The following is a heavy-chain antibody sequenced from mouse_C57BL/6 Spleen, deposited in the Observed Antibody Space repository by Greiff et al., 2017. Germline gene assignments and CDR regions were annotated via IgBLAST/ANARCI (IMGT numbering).Heavy chain of an antibody. CDR3: AREGYYGSSPLAY. Sequence: VQLQQSGPGLVKPSQSLSLTCSVTGYSITSGYYWNWIRQFPGNKLEWMGYISYDGSNNYNPSLKNRISITRDTSKNQFFLKLNSVTTEDTATYYCAREGYYGSSPLAYWGQGTLVTVSA. V-gene: IGHV3-6*01. CDR2: ISYDGSN. D-gene: IGHD1-1*01. CDR1: GYSITSGYY. J-gene: IGHJ3*01.